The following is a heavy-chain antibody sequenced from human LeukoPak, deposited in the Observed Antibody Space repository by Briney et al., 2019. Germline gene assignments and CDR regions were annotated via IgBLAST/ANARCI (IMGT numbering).Heavy chain of an antibody. D-gene: IGHD6-6*01. Sequence: PGGSLRLSCAASGFTVSNNYMSWVRQAPGKGLEWVSVIYTGVSTYYADSVKGRFAISRDNSKNTLYLQMNSLRAEDTGVYYCARVRPHPIIDVWGKGTKVTVSS. J-gene: IGHJ6*03. CDR3: ARVRPHPIIDV. V-gene: IGHV3-53*01. CDR2: IYTGVST. CDR1: GFTVSNNY.